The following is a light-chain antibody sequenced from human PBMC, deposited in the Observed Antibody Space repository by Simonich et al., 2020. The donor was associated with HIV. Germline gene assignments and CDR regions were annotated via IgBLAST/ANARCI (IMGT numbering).Light chain of an antibody. Sequence: EIVMTQSPATLSLSPGKRATLSCRASESVSSYLTWYQQKPGQAPRLLIYDASNCATGNPARLSGSGSGTDFALSISRLEPEHFAFYYCQLRSNWPVSFGGGTTVEIK. J-gene: IGKJ4*01. CDR1: ESVSSY. CDR3: QLRSNWPVS. V-gene: IGKV3-11*01. CDR2: DAS.